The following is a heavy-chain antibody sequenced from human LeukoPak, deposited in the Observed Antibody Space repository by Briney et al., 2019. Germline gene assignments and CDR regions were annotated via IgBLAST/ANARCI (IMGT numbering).Heavy chain of an antibody. D-gene: IGHD2-2*02. Sequence: SVKVSCKASGGTFSSYAISWVRQAPGQGLEWMGEIIPIFGTANYAQKFQGRVTITADESTSTAYMELSSLRSEDTAVYYCARAYCSSTSCYTWMYYYYGMDVWGQGTTVTVSS. CDR1: GGTFSSYA. CDR3: ARAYCSSTSCYTWMYYYYGMDV. J-gene: IGHJ6*02. CDR2: IIPIFGTA. V-gene: IGHV1-69*13.